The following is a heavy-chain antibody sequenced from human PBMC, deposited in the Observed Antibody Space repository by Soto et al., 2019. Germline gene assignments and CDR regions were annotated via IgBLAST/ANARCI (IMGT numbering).Heavy chain of an antibody. CDR1: GDSISTDY. Sequence: SETLSLTCTVSGDSISTDYWSWIRQSPGKGLEWIGFIYYGGSTNYNPSLKSRVTISVDTPKNQFSLKLSSVAAADTAVYYCAKNWNWGSLVHWGQGTLVTVSS. V-gene: IGHV4-59*08. D-gene: IGHD7-27*01. CDR2: IYYGGST. J-gene: IGHJ4*02. CDR3: AKNWNWGSLVH.